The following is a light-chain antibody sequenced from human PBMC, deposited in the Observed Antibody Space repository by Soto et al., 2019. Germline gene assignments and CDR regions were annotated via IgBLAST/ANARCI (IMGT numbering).Light chain of an antibody. V-gene: IGKV1-39*01. CDR1: QIISNY. CDR3: QQYDTYWT. J-gene: IGKJ1*01. CDR2: AAS. Sequence: DIQMTQSPSSLSASVGDRVTITCRASQIISNYLNWYQQKPGKAPKLLIYAASSLQRGVPSRFSGSGSGTDFPLTISSLQPEDFATYYCQQYDTYWTFGEGAKVDI.